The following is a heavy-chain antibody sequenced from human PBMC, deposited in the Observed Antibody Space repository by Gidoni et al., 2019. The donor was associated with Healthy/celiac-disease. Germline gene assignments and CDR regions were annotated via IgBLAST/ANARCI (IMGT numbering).Heavy chain of an antibody. CDR1: GYTFTRYG. D-gene: IGHD3-16*01. CDR3: ARIMITFGGVRAFDY. CDR2: ISAYNGNT. V-gene: IGHV1-18*01. Sequence: QVQLVQSGAEVKKPGAPVKLSCKSSGYTFTRYGISWVRQAPGQWLEWMGWISAYNGNTNYEQKLQGRVTMTTDTSTSTAYMELRSLRSDDTAVYYCARIMITFGGVRAFDYWGQGTLVTVSS. J-gene: IGHJ4*02.